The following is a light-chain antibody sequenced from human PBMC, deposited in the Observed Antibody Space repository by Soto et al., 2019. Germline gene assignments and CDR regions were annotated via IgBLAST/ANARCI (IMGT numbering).Light chain of an antibody. J-gene: IGKJ1*01. Sequence: DIQMTQSPSSLSASVGDRVPITCRASQGIRNYLAWYQQKPGKVPKLLIYAASTLQSGVPSRFSGSGSGTDFTLTISSLQPEDVATYYCQKYNSAPPWTFGQGTKVEIK. CDR1: QGIRNY. CDR2: AAS. V-gene: IGKV1-27*01. CDR3: QKYNSAPPWT.